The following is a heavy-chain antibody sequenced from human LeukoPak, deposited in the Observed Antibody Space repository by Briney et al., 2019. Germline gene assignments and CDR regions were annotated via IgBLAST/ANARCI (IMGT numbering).Heavy chain of an antibody. Sequence: GGSLRLSCAASGFTFSDYYMSWIRQAPGKGLEWVSYISSDGGTRYYADSVKGRFTISRDNAKNSLYLQMNSLRDEDTAVYYCARERGKTSGTYYTRGLRGTKWGQGTLVTVSS. CDR2: ISSDGGTR. CDR1: GFTFSDYY. V-gene: IGHV3-11*04. J-gene: IGHJ4*02. CDR3: ARERGKTSGTYYTRGLRGTK. D-gene: IGHD3-10*01.